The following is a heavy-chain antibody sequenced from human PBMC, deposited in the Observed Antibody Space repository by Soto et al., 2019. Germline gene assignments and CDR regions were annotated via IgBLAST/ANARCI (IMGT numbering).Heavy chain of an antibody. D-gene: IGHD3-22*01. Sequence: SETLSLTCAVYGGSFSGYYWTWIRQPPGTGLEWIGEINHSGSTNYNPSLKSRVTISVDTSKNQFSLKLTSVTAADTAVYYCASGTYASSPGGCPNGRGYFQHWGQGTLVTVSS. CDR1: GGSFSGYY. CDR3: ASGTYASSPGGCPNGRGYFQH. J-gene: IGHJ1*01. CDR2: INHSGST. V-gene: IGHV4-34*01.